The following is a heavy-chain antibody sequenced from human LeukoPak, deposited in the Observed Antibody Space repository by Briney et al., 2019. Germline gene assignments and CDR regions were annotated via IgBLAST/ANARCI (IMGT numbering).Heavy chain of an antibody. CDR2: ISGDGATT. V-gene: IGHV3-23*01. CDR1: GFPFSSYA. J-gene: IGHJ6*02. Sequence: PWGSLRLSCAASGFPFSSYAMTWVRQAPGKGLEWVSSISGDGATTYHADSVKGRFTISRDNLNAAVFLQMDSLRVEDTAIYYCAKKAGGSWHRGMKYAFDVWGQGTTVIVSS. CDR3: AKKAGGSWHRGMKYAFDV. D-gene: IGHD6-13*01.